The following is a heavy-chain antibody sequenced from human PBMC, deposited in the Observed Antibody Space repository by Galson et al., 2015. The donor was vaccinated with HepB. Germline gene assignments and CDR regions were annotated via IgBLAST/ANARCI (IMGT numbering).Heavy chain of an antibody. CDR1: GFTFSSYA. Sequence: SLRLSCAASGFTFSSYAMSWVRQAPGKGLEWVSAISGSGGSTYYADSVKGRFTISRDNSKNTLYLQMNSLRAEDTAVYYCAKNYSRRGYSGYGYFDYWGQGTLVTVSS. CDR2: ISGSGGST. J-gene: IGHJ4*02. D-gene: IGHD5-12*01. CDR3: AKNYSRRGYSGYGYFDY. V-gene: IGHV3-23*01.